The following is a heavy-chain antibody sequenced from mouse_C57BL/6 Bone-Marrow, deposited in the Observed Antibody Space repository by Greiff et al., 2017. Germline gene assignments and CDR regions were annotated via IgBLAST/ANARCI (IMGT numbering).Heavy chain of an antibody. CDR3: AREDYYGSLDV. J-gene: IGHJ1*03. Sequence: EVQLQQPGAELVKPGASVKLSCTASGFNIKDYYMHWVKQRTEQGLEWIGRIDPEDGETKYDPKFQGKATITADTSSNTAYLPLSSLASEDTAVYYCAREDYYGSLDVWGTGTTVTVSS. V-gene: IGHV14-2*01. CDR1: GFNIKDYY. CDR2: IDPEDGET. D-gene: IGHD1-1*01.